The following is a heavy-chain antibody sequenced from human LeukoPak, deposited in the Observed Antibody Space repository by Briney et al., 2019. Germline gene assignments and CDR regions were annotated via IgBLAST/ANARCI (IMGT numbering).Heavy chain of an antibody. CDR3: ARDMTYDSSGLDAFDI. V-gene: IGHV3-48*02. CDR2: ISTGSSTI. CDR1: GFTFSTYS. D-gene: IGHD3-22*01. Sequence: PGGSLRLSCAASGFTFSTYSMYWVRQAPGKGLEWVSFISTGSSTIYYADSVKGRFTISRDNAKNSLYLQMSSLRDEDTAVYYCARDMTYDSSGLDAFDIWGQGTMVTVSS. J-gene: IGHJ3*02.